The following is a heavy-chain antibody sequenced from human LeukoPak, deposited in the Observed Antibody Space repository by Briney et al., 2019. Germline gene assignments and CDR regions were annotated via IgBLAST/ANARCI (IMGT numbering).Heavy chain of an antibody. D-gene: IGHD6-19*01. Sequence: SETLSLTCAVYGGSFSGYYWSWIRQPPGKGLEWIGEINHSGSTNYNPSLKSRVTISVDTSKNQFSLKLSSVTAADTAVHYCTGQWLVRRTPGFDPWGQGTLVTVSS. CDR1: GGSFSGYY. CDR3: TGQWLVRRTPGFDP. J-gene: IGHJ5*02. CDR2: INHSGST. V-gene: IGHV4-34*01.